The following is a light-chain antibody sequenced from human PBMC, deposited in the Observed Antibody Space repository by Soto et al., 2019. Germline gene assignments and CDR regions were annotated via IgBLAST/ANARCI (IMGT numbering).Light chain of an antibody. CDR2: GAS. J-gene: IGKJ5*01. Sequence: EIVLTQSPDTLSVSPGERATLSCRASQTVGSNLAWYQQKPGQAPRLLIYGASTRASDTPARFSGSGSVTEFALTISSLQSEDFAVYYCQQCGSSSTFGQGTRLEIK. CDR1: QTVGSN. V-gene: IGKV3D-15*01. CDR3: QQCGSSST.